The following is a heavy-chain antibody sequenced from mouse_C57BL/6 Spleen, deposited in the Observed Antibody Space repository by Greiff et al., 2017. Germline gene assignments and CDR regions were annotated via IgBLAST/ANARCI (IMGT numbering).Heavy chain of an antibody. Sequence: QVQLQQSGPGLVQPSQSLSITCTVSGFSLTSYGVHWVRQSPGKGLEWLGVIWRGGSTDYNAAFMSRLSITKDNSKSQVFFKMNSLQADDTAIYYCAKKGGLSPYAMDYWGQGTSVTVSS. J-gene: IGHJ4*01. D-gene: IGHD3-3*01. CDR2: IWRGGST. CDR3: AKKGGLSPYAMDY. V-gene: IGHV2-5*01. CDR1: GFSLTSYG.